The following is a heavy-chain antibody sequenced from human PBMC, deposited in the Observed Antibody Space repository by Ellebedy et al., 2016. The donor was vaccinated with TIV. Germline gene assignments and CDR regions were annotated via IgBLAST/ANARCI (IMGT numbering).Heavy chain of an antibody. D-gene: IGHD4-17*01. CDR1: GYTFXXYY. CDR2: NNPNSGDT. J-gene: IGHJ4*02. CDR3: ARDLGGTVTTGAKT. V-gene: IGHV1-2*02. Sequence: AASVKVSCKASGYTFXXYYLLSVRPXXGQGLPWMGWNNPNSGDTNSAQKFQGRVTMTRDTSISTAYMELSRLISDDTAVYYCARDLGGTVTTGAKTWGQGTLVTVSS.